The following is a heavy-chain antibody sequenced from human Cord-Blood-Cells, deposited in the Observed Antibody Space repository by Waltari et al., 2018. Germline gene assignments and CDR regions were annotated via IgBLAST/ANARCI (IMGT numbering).Heavy chain of an antibody. CDR2: IIPIFGTA. V-gene: IGHV1-69*01. CDR1: GGTFSSYA. J-gene: IGHJ4*02. CDR3: ARVDDYDFWSGYYYFDY. D-gene: IGHD3-3*01. Sequence: QVQLVQSGAEVKKPGSSVKVSCKASGGTFSSYAIGWVRQAPGQGLEWMGGIIPIFGTANYAQKFQGRVTITADESTSTAYMELSSLRSEDTAVYYCARVDDYDFWSGYYYFDYWGQGTLVTVSS.